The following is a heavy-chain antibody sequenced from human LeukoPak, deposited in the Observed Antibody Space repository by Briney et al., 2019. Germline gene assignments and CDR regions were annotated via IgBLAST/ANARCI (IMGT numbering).Heavy chain of an antibody. CDR1: GFTFSSYG. CDR3: AKDEVGDYYDSSGYYEY. D-gene: IGHD3-22*01. J-gene: IGHJ4*02. CDR2: ISTGVGST. V-gene: IGHV3-23*01. Sequence: GGSLRLSCAASGFTFSSYGMSWVRQAPGKGLGWVSAISTGVGSTYYADSVKGRFTISRDNAKNSLYLQMNSVRVEDTALYYCAKDEVGDYYDSSGYYEYWGQGTLVTVSS.